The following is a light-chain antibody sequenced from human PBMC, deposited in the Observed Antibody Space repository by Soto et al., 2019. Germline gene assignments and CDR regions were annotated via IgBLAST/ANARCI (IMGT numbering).Light chain of an antibody. J-gene: IGKJ1*01. CDR3: QQYNNWPQT. Sequence: EIVMTQSPATLSVSPGERATLSCRASQSVSSNLAWYQQKPGQAPRLLIYGASTRATGIPARFSGSGSGTEFTLTISSLQYEDFAVYYCQQYNNWPQTFGQGNKV. CDR2: GAS. CDR1: QSVSSN. V-gene: IGKV3-15*01.